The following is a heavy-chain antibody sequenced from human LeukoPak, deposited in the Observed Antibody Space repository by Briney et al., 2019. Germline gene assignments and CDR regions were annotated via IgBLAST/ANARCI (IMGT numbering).Heavy chain of an antibody. J-gene: IGHJ4*02. CDR2: ISPYNDNT. Sequence: ASVKVSCKASGYTFTSDGISWVRQAPGQGLEWMGWISPYNDNTYYAQKLQGRVTVTTDTSTSTAYMELRSMRSDDTAVYYCTRTVLDCKNGVCYDYWGQGTLVTVSS. D-gene: IGHD2-8*01. CDR3: TRTVLDCKNGVCYDY. CDR1: GYTFTSDG. V-gene: IGHV1-18*01.